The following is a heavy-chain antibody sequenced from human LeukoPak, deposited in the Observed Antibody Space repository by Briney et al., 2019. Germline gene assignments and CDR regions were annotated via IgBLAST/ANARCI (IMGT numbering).Heavy chain of an antibody. J-gene: IGHJ1*01. Sequence: ASVKVSCKASGYTFTSYGISWVRQAPGQGLEWMGWINTNTGNPTYAQGFTGRFVFSLDTSVSTAYLQISSLKAEDTAVYYCAVTSAMGPAEYFQHWGQGTLVTVSS. CDR1: GYTFTSYG. V-gene: IGHV7-4-1*02. CDR3: AVTSAMGPAEYFQH. CDR2: INTNTGNP. D-gene: IGHD2-2*01.